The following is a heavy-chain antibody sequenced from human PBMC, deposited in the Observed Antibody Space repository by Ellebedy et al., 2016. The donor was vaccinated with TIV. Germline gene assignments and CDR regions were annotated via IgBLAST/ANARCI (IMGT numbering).Heavy chain of an antibody. Sequence: GGSLRLSXAASGFTFSSYAMHWVRQAPGKGLEWVAVISYDGSNKYYADSVKGRFTISRDNSKNTLYLQMNSLRAEDTAVYYCARVPSSDPYYFDNWGQGTLVTVSS. CDR2: ISYDGSNK. V-gene: IGHV3-30-3*01. D-gene: IGHD2-21*02. CDR3: ARVPSSDPYYFDN. J-gene: IGHJ4*02. CDR1: GFTFSSYA.